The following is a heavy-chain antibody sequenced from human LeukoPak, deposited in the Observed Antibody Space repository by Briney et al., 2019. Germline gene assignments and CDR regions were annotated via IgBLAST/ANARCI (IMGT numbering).Heavy chain of an antibody. Sequence: SETLSLTCAVYGGSSSGYNWSWIRQPPGKGLEWIGEINHSGSTNYNPSLKSRVTISVDTSKNQFSLKLSSVTAADTAVYYCARALGIAAAGISFFDYWGQGTLVTVSS. D-gene: IGHD6-13*01. CDR3: ARALGIAAAGISFFDY. J-gene: IGHJ4*02. CDR1: GGSSSGYN. CDR2: INHSGST. V-gene: IGHV4-34*01.